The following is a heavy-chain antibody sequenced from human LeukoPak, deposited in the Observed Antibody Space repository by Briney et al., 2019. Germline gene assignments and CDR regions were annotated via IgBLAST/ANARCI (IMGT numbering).Heavy chain of an antibody. CDR2: MYSSGST. Sequence: SETLSLTCTVSGGSISSSSYYWGWIRQPPGKGLEWIGSMYSSGSTYYNPSLKSRVTISVDTSKNQFSLKLSSVTAADTAVYYCARDRDVDDFDSWGHGTLVTVSS. V-gene: IGHV4-39*07. CDR1: GGSISSSSYY. J-gene: IGHJ4*01. CDR3: ARDRDVDDFDS. D-gene: IGHD2-15*01.